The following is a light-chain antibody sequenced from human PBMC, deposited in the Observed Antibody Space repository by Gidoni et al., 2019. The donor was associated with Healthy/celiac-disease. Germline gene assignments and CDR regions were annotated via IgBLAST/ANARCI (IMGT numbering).Light chain of an antibody. CDR2: EVS. V-gene: IGLV2-8*01. J-gene: IGLJ3*02. Sequence: QSALTQPPSASGSPGQSVTISCTGTSSDVGDYKYVSWYQQHPGKAPKLMIYEVSKRPSGVPDRFPGSKSGNTASLTVSGLQAEDEADYYCNSYAGYTNWVFGGGTKLTVL. CDR3: NSYAGYTNWV. CDR1: SSDVGDYKY.